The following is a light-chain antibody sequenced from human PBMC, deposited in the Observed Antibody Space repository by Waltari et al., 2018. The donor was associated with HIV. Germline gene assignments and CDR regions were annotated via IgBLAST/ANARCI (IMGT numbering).Light chain of an antibody. CDR2: SAS. CDR3: QQYSSYLT. V-gene: IGKV1-5*03. J-gene: IGKJ2*01. CDR1: QSISTW. Sequence: DIQMTQSPSTLSASLGDRVTITCRASQSISTWLAWYQRKPGKAPKRLIYSASTLQKGVPSRFSGTGSGTEFTLTITNLQPDDFATYYCQQYSSYLTFGPGTKLEIK.